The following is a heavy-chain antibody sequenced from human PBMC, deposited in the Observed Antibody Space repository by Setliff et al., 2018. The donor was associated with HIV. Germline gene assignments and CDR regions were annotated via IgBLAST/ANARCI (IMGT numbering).Heavy chain of an antibody. V-gene: IGHV3-20*04. CDR1: GFTFSGSA. D-gene: IGHD3-9*01. CDR3: AREPYYDILTGYLDY. J-gene: IGHJ4*02. CDR2: ITSNGGRT. Sequence: GGSLRLSCAASGFTFSGSAIHWVRQAPGKGLEWVSGITSNGGRTGYADSVKGRFTISRDNAKNSLYLQMNSLRAEDTALYYCAREPYYDILTGYLDYWGQGALVTVSS.